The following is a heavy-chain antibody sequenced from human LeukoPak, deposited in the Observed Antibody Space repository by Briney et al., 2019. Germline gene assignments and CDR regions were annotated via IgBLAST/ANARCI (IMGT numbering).Heavy chain of an antibody. J-gene: IGHJ4*02. D-gene: IGHD6-19*01. V-gene: IGHV3-53*01. CDR3: AKDSSGPAY. CDR2: IYSGVGT. Sequence: GGSLRLSCAASGFNVNSNYMSWVRQAPGKGLEWVSVIYSGVGTFYAGSVKGRFTISRDNSKNTLYLQMNSLRAEDTAVYYCAKDSSGPAYWGQGTLVTVPS. CDR1: GFNVNSNY.